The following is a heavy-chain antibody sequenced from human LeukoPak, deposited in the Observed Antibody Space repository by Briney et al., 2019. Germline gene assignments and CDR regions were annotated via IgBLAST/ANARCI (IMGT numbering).Heavy chain of an antibody. V-gene: IGHV4-31*03. CDR3: ARDRAMVRGVNYYYGMDD. Sequence: SETLSLTCSVSGGAIRGGYYWGWIRQPPGKGLEWIGYIYYSGSPFYSPSLRSRATISVGTSKSQFSLSLTSMTAADTAVYYCARDRAMVRGVNYYYGMDDWGQGTLVTVSS. CDR1: GGAIRGGYY. CDR2: IYYSGSP. J-gene: IGHJ6*02. D-gene: IGHD3-10*01.